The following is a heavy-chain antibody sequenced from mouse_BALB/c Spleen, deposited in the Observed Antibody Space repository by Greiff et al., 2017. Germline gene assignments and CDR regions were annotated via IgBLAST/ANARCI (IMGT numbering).Heavy chain of an antibody. CDR2: INPYYGST. D-gene: IGHD2-2*01. J-gene: IGHJ3*01. Sequence: EVQLQQTGPELVKPGASVKISCKASGYSFTDYIMLWVKQSHGKSLEWIGNINPYYGSTSYNLKFKGKATLTVDKSSSTAYMQLNSLTSEDSAVYYCARGYDGGFAYWGQGTLVTVSA. V-gene: IGHV1-39*01. CDR3: ARGYDGGFAY. CDR1: GYSFTDYI.